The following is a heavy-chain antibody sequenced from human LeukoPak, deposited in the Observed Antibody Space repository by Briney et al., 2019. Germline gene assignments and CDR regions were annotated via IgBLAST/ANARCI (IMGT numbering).Heavy chain of an antibody. CDR2: IIPIFGTA. J-gene: IGHJ6*02. D-gene: IGHD1-14*01. V-gene: IGHV1-69*13. Sequence: SVKVSCKASGGTFISYAISWVRQAPGQGLEWMGGIIPIFGTANYAQKFQGRVTITADEPTSTAYMELSSLRSEDTAVYYCAREEPPPLYYYGMDVWGQGTTVTVSS. CDR1: GGTFISYA. CDR3: AREEPPPLYYYGMDV.